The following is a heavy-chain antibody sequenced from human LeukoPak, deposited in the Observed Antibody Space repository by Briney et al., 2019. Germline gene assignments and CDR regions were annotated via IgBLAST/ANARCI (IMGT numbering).Heavy chain of an antibody. CDR2: ITTSGGAK. D-gene: IGHD3-22*01. V-gene: IGHV3-48*01. CDR3: ARDRGMYYYDSSGYYPYYYYGMDV. J-gene: IGHJ6*02. Sequence: GGSLRLSCAASGFTFSSYSMNWVRQAPGKGLEWISYITTSGGAKNYADFVKGRFTISRDNAENSLYLQMSSLRAEDTAVYYCARDRGMYYYDSSGYYPYYYYGMDVWGQGTTVTVSS. CDR1: GFTFSSYS.